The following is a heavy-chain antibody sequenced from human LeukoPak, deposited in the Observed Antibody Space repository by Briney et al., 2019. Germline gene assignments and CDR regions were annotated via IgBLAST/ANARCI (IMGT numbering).Heavy chain of an antibody. V-gene: IGHV4-39*01. J-gene: IGHJ3*02. D-gene: IGHD3-22*01. CDR3: ARHKDEVVVIGAHAFDI. CDR2: IYYSGST. Sequence: KTSETLSLTCTVSGGSISSSSYYWGWIRQPPGKGLEWIGSIYYSGSTYYNPSLKSRVTISVDTSKNQFSLKLSSVTAADTAVYYCARHKDEVVVIGAHAFDIWGQGTMVTVSS. CDR1: GGSISSSSYY.